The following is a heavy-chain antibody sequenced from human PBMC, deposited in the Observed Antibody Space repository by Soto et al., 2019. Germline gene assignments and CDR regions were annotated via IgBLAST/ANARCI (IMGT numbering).Heavy chain of an antibody. CDR3: ARDGDYYGSGSYLDY. V-gene: IGHV3-30-3*01. CDR1: GFPFSSYA. Sequence: PGGSLRLSCAASGFPFSSYAMHWVRQAPGKGLEWVAVISYDGSNKYYADSVKGRFTISRDNSKNTLYLQMNSLRAEDTAVYYCARDGDYYGSGSYLDYWGQGTLVTVSS. D-gene: IGHD3-10*01. J-gene: IGHJ4*02. CDR2: ISYDGSNK.